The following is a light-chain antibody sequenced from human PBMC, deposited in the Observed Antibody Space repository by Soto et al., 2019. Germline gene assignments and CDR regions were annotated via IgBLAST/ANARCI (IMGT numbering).Light chain of an antibody. Sequence: QSVLTQPASVSGSPGRSITISCTGTSSDVGGYNYVSWYQQHPGKAPKLMIYEVSNRPSGVSNRFSGSKSGNTASLTISGLQAEDEADYYCSSYASSSTSFGTRTKLTVL. V-gene: IGLV2-14*03. CDR1: SSDVGGYNY. CDR2: EVS. CDR3: SSYASSSTS. J-gene: IGLJ1*01.